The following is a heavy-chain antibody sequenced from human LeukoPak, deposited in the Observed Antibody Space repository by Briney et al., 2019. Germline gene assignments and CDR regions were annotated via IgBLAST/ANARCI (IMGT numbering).Heavy chain of an antibody. D-gene: IGHD2-21*02. CDR3: ARDRGGENCGGDCYSAFDP. CDR2: IGGSGAYT. Sequence: GGSLRLSCAASGFTFSNAWMNWVRQTPGRGLEWVAAIGGSGAYTNHADSVQGRLTISRDNSKNTLYLQMNNLRVEDTALYYCARDRGGENCGGDCYSAFDPWGQGTLVTVSS. V-gene: IGHV3-23*01. J-gene: IGHJ5*02. CDR1: GFTFSNAW.